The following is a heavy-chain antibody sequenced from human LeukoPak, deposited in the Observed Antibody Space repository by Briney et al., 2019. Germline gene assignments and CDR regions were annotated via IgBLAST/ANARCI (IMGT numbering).Heavy chain of an antibody. CDR3: ARGEAAYDFWSGDLDY. CDR2: IYYSGST. Sequence: SETLSLTCTVSGGSISSYYWSWIRQPPGKGLEWIGYIYYSGSTKHSPSLKSRVTISVDTSKNQFSLKLSSVTAADTAVYYCARGEAAYDFWSGDLDYWGQGTLVTVSS. J-gene: IGHJ4*02. CDR1: GGSISSYY. V-gene: IGHV4-59*01. D-gene: IGHD3-3*01.